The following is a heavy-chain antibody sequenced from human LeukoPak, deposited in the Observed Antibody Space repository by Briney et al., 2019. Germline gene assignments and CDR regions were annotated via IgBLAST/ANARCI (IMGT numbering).Heavy chain of an antibody. CDR2: ISWNGGSI. D-gene: IGHD6-13*01. Sequence: GRSLRLSCAASGFTFDDYAMQWVRQAPGKGLEWVSGISWNGGSIAYADSVKGRFAISRDNAKNSLYLQMNTLRAEDTALYYCAKAAGAHSSSWGYFDYWGQGTLVTVSS. CDR3: AKAAGAHSSSWGYFDY. CDR1: GFTFDDYA. V-gene: IGHV3-9*01. J-gene: IGHJ4*02.